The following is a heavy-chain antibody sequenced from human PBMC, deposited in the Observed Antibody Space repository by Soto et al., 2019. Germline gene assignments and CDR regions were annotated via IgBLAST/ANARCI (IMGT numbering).Heavy chain of an antibody. V-gene: IGHV3-30-3*01. CDR1: GFTFSSYA. D-gene: IGHD1-26*01. Sequence: QVQLVESGGGVVQPGRSLRLSCAASGFTFSSYAMHWVRQAPGKGLEWVAVISYDGNNKYYADSVKGRFTISRDNSKNTLYLQVDRVSAEDTAVYYCARERWLKGATTYYSYYGMDVWGQGTTVTFSS. CDR3: ARERWLKGATTYYSYYGMDV. CDR2: ISYDGNNK. J-gene: IGHJ6*02.